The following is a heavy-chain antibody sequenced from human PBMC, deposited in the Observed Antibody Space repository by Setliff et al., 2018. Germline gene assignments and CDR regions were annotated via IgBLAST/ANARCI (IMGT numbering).Heavy chain of an antibody. D-gene: IGHD4-17*01. V-gene: IGHV4-59*08. Sequence: SETLSLTCNVSGDSISAASIMAWIRQPPGRGLEFIGYVYYSGAAKYDPSLKSRVTMSVDTSKNHFSLKLSSVTAADTAVYYCAGSTVTQVDYWGQGTLVTVSS. CDR1: GDSISAAS. CDR2: VYYSGAA. J-gene: IGHJ4*02. CDR3: AGSTVTQVDY.